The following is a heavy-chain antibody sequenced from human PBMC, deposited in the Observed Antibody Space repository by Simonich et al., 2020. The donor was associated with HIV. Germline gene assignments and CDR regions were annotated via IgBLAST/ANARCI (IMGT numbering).Heavy chain of an antibody. V-gene: IGHV3-15*01. J-gene: IGHJ4*02. Sequence: EVQVVESGGGSVKPGGSLRLSCAASGFTFSGGYMSWVRQAPGKGLEWVGRIKSKVDGGTIDYAAPVKGRFIISRDDSKNTLYLQMNSLQTEDTGIYYCATDVPGIYFPCDYWGQGTLVTVSS. CDR3: ATDVPGIYFPCDY. CDR1: GFTFSGGY. D-gene: IGHD1-26*01. CDR2: IKSKVDGGTI.